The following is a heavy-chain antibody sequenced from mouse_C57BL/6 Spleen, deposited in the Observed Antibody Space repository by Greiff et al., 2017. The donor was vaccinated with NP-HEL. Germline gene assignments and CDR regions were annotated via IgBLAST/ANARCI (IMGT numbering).Heavy chain of an antibody. CDR2: INPNNGGT. J-gene: IGHJ2*01. Sequence: VQLQQSGPELVKPGASVKMSCKASGYTFTDYNMHWVKQSHGKSLEWIGYINPNNGGTSYNQKFKGKATLTVNKSSSTAYMELRSLTSEDSAVYFCARGVIYYDYLYFDYWGQGTTLTVSS. V-gene: IGHV1-22*01. D-gene: IGHD2-4*01. CDR1: GYTFTDYN. CDR3: ARGVIYYDYLYFDY.